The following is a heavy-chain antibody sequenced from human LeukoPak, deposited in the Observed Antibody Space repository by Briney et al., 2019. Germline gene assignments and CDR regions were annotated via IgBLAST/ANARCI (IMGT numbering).Heavy chain of an antibody. Sequence: HGGSLRLSCAASGFTFSSYAMSWVRQAPGKGLEWVSAISGSGGSTYYADSVKGRFTISRDNSKNTLYLQMNSLRAEATAVYYCAKDLVVVPAAIDYWGQGTLVTVSS. CDR2: ISGSGGST. V-gene: IGHV3-23*01. CDR1: GFTFSSYA. D-gene: IGHD2-2*01. J-gene: IGHJ4*02. CDR3: AKDLVVVPAAIDY.